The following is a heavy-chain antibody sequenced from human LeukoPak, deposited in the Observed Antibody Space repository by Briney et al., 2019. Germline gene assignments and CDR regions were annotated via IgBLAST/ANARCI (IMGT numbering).Heavy chain of an antibody. CDR2: IFYSGST. V-gene: IGHV4-39*01. CDR1: GGSISSSSYY. CDR3: ARHRGDYSQPFDY. Sequence: SETLSLTCTVSGGSISSSSYYWGWIRQPPGKGLEWIGSIFYSGSTYYNPTLKSRVTISVDTSKNQFSLRLSSVTAADTGLYYCARHRGDYSQPFDYLGQGTLVTVSS. J-gene: IGHJ4*02. D-gene: IGHD4-11*01.